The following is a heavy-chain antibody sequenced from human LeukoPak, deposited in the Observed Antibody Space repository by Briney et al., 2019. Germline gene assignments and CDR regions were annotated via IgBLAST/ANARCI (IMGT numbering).Heavy chain of an antibody. V-gene: IGHV3-33*01. CDR2: IWYDGSNK. CDR3: AGDKSNSNWFDP. D-gene: IGHD4-11*01. J-gene: IGHJ5*02. Sequence: GGSLRLSCAASGFTFSSYGMHWVRQAPGKGLEWVAVIWYDGSNKYYADSVKGRFTISRDNSKNTLYLQMNSLRAEDTAVYYCAGDKSNSNWFDPWGQGTLVTVSS. CDR1: GFTFSSYG.